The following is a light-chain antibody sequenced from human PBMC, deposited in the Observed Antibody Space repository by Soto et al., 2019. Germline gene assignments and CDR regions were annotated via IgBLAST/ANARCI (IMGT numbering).Light chain of an antibody. CDR3: QQYGSSPRT. J-gene: IGKJ1*01. CDR2: LAS. V-gene: IGKV3-20*01. CDR1: QSVSSNS. Sequence: EIVLTQSPGTLSLSPGDRATLSCRASQSVSSNSLAWYQQKPGQAPRLLIYLASISATGIPDRFSGSGSGTDFTLTINRLEPEDFAVYYFQQYGSSPRTFGQGTKVEVK.